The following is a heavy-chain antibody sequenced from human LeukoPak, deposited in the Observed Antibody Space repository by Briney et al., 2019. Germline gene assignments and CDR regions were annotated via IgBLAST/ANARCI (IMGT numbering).Heavy chain of an antibody. D-gene: IGHD2-8*01. CDR3: ARAEVLMVYAIDY. CDR2: IYSGGST. Sequence: PGGSLRLSCAASGFTVSSNYMSWVRQAPGKGLEWVSVIYSGGSTYYADSVKGRFTISRDNSKNTLYLQMNSLRAEDTAVYYCARAEVLMVYAIDYWGQGTLVTVSS. J-gene: IGHJ4*02. CDR1: GFTVSSNY. V-gene: IGHV3-66*01.